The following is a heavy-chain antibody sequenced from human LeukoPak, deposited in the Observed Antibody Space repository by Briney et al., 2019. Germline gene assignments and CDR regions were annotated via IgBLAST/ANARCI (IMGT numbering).Heavy chain of an antibody. Sequence: GGSLTLSCAASGFTFSSFDMHWVRQPTGQGLEWVSTIGTASDTYYPGSVEGRFTLSRDNAKNSLYLQMNSLTAGDTAVYYCARGPPRGKYYYMDVWGKGTTVTVSS. V-gene: IGHV3-13*01. CDR1: GFTFSSFD. J-gene: IGHJ6*03. CDR2: IGTASDT. CDR3: ARGPPRGKYYYMDV. D-gene: IGHD1-1*01.